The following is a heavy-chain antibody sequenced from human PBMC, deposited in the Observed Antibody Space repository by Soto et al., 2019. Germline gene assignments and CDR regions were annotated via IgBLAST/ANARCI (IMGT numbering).Heavy chain of an antibody. CDR3: AIKYDSRGYEDLDY. CDR2: VSTYSDIT. CDR1: GYIFSDRG. Sequence: QIRLVQSGPEVKAPGASVKVSCKASGYIFSDRGISWVRQVPGQGLEWMGWVSTYSDITNYAQKFQGMVSMTTDTSTNTAYMELRSLRSDYTAVYYYAIKYDSRGYEDLDYWGQGSLVTVSS. J-gene: IGHJ4*02. D-gene: IGHD3-22*01. V-gene: IGHV1-18*01.